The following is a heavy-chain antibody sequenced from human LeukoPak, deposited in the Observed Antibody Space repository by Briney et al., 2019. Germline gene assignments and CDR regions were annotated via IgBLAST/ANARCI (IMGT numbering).Heavy chain of an antibody. V-gene: IGHV3-74*01. CDR1: GFAFSAYW. CDR2: INGDGTET. CDR3: SRGWIMGGRTEVALEY. Sequence: GGSLRLSCVASGFAFSAYWMHWVRQAQGQGLVRVSRINGDGTETTYADSVKGRLSVSRDNAKNTVYLQMNSLRVEDTPVYYCSRGWIMGGRTEVALEYWGQGILVTVSS. D-gene: IGHD1-1*01. J-gene: IGHJ4*02.